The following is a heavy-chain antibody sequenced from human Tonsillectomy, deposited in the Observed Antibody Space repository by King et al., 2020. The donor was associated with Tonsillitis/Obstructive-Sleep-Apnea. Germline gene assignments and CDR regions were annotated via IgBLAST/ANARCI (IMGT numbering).Heavy chain of an antibody. J-gene: IGHJ2*01. CDR2: IYYSGST. CDR3: ASHGLTGDHWVGPLLAPRYWYFDL. V-gene: IGHV4-39*01. Sequence: QLQESGPGLVKPSETLSLTCTVSGGSISSSSYYWGWIRQPPGKGLEWIGSIYYSGSTYYNPSLKSRVTISVDTSKNQFSLKLSSVTAADTAVYYCASHGLTGDHWVGPLLAPRYWYFDLWGRGTLVTVSS. CDR1: GGSISSSSYY. D-gene: IGHD7-27*01.